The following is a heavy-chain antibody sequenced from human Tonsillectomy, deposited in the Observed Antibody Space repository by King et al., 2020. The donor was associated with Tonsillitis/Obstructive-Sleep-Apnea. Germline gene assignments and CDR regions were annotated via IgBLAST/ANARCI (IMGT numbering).Heavy chain of an antibody. V-gene: IGHV3-11*06. CDR1: GFTFSDYY. J-gene: IGHJ4*02. CDR3: ARESSQVGASGH. CDR2: ISSSSSYT. D-gene: IGHD1-26*01. Sequence: VQLVESGGGLVKPGGSLRLSCAASGFTFSDYYMSWIRQAPGKGLEWISYISSSSSYTNYADSVKGRFTISRDNAKNSLYLQMNSLRAEDTAVYYCARESSQVGASGHWGQGTLVTVSS.